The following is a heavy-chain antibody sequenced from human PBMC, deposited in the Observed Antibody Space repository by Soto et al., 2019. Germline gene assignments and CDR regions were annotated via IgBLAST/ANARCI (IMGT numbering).Heavy chain of an antibody. V-gene: IGHV1-2*04. CDR1: GYTFTGYY. J-gene: IGHJ4*02. Sequence: ASVKVSCKASGYTFTGYYMHWVRQAPGQGLEWMGWINPNSGGTKYAKKFQGWVTMTRDTSLSTAYMELSRLRFDDTAVYYCATGAATGNFFDYGGQGPLVTVSS. CDR3: ATGAATGNFFDY. CDR2: INPNSGGT. D-gene: IGHD2-15*01.